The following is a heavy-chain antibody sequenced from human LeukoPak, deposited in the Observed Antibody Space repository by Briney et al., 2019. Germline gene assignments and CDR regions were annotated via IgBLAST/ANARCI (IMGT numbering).Heavy chain of an antibody. CDR1: GFTFSSYW. V-gene: IGHV3-7*01. D-gene: IGHD6-19*01. CDR3: ARELDITGWVGAFDY. CDR2: IKQDGSEK. Sequence: GGSLRLSCAASGFTFSSYWMSWVRQAPGKGLEWVANIKQDGSEKYYVDSVKGRFTISRDNAKTSLYLQMNSLRAEDTAVYYCARELDITGWVGAFDYWGQGTVVTVSS. J-gene: IGHJ4*02.